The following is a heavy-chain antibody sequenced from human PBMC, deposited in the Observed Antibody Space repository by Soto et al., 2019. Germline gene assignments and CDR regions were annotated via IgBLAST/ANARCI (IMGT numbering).Heavy chain of an antibody. D-gene: IGHD2-21*02. V-gene: IGHV3-30-3*01. CDR3: ARGGPYCGGDCYCRFDY. J-gene: IGHJ4*02. CDR2: ISYDGSNK. Sequence: QVQLVESGGGVVQPGRSLRLSCAASGFTFSSYAMHWVRQAPGKGLEWVAVISYDGSNKYYADSVKGRFTISRDNSKNTLYLQMSSLREEDTAVYYCARGGPYCGGDCYCRFDYWGQGTLVTVSS. CDR1: GFTFSSYA.